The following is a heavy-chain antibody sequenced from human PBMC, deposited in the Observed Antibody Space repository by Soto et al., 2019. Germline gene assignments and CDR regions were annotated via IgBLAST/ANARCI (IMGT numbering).Heavy chain of an antibody. CDR3: AIDIWGGPHV. V-gene: IGHV3-74*01. CDR2: ITNDGKSA. CDR1: GFTFSSYW. Sequence: VQLVESGGGLVQPGGSLRLSCAASGFTFSSYWMQWVRQTPGKGLVWVGRITNDGKSAYYADSVKGRFTISRDNSKNTPELQMNGLRDNATSGFYSAIDIWGGPHVWGKGATVIVTS. J-gene: IGHJ6*04. D-gene: IGHD3-16*01.